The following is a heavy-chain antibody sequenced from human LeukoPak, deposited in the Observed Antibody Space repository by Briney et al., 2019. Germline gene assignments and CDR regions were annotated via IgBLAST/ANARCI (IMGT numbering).Heavy chain of an antibody. V-gene: IGHV3-23*01. CDR1: GFTFSSYA. D-gene: IGHD3-10*01. CDR3: AKDGYGSGSYLDY. CDR2: ISGSGGST. Sequence: PGGSLRLSCAASGFTFSSYAMSWVRQPPGKGLEWVSAISGSGGSTYYADSVKGRFTISRDNSKNTPYLQMNSLRAEDTAVYYCAKDGYGSGSYLDYWGQGTLVTVSS. J-gene: IGHJ4*02.